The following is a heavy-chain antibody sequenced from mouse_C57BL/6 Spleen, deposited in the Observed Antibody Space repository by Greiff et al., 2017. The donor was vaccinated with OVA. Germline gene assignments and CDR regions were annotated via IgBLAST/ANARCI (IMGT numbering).Heavy chain of an antibody. CDR1: GYTFTSYG. J-gene: IGHJ2*01. V-gene: IGHV1-81*01. D-gene: IGHD1-1*01. Sequence: QVQLKESGAELARPGASVKLSCKASGYTFTSYGISWVKQRTGQGLEWIGEIYPRSGNTYYNEKFKGKATLTADKSSSTAYMELRSLTSEDSAVYFGERGDTKVVAIRFYYFDYWGQGTTLTVSS. CDR2: IYPRSGNT. CDR3: ERGDTKVVAIRFYYFDY.